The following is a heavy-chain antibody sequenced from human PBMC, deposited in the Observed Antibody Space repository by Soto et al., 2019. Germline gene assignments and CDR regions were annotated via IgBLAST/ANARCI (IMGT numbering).Heavy chain of an antibody. CDR3: ASCKGGYCSSTSCYRYYGMDV. CDR1: GGSFSGYY. D-gene: IGHD2-2*01. Sequence: PSETLSLTSAVYGGSFSGYYWGWIRQPPGKGLEWIEEINHSTTTNYSPSLKSRVTISADTSKNQFSLKLNSVTAADTAVYYCASCKGGYCSSTSCYRYYGMDVWGQGTTVTV. CDR2: INHSTTT. V-gene: IGHV4-34*01. J-gene: IGHJ6*02.